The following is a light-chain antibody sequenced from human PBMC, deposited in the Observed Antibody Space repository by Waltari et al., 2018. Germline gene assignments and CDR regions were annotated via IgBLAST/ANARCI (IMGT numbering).Light chain of an antibody. CDR2: EVS. J-gene: IGLJ2*01. Sequence: QAALTQSPSVSGSPGQSVTISCTGTSSDIGGYNRVSLYQQHPGKAPKLMIYEVSKRPSGVSDRFSGSKSGNTASLTISGLQAEDEADYYCSSYASSSTLLFGGGTRLTVL. CDR1: SSDIGGYNR. V-gene: IGLV2-18*02. CDR3: SSYASSSTLL.